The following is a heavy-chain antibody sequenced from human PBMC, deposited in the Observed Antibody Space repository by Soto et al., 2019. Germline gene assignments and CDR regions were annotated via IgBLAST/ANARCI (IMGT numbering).Heavy chain of an antibody. CDR1: GFSFSKFA. D-gene: IGHD3-22*01. V-gene: IGHV3-33*01. J-gene: IGHJ4*02. CDR2: IWFDGSKR. Sequence: LRLSCAASGFSFSKFAMHWVRQAPGKGLECVAVIWFDGSKRDYADSVKGRFTVSRDNSENTLSLQMNNLRAEDTGVYYCAREGDSSGYKVYFDSWGQGTVFTVSS. CDR3: AREGDSSGYKVYFDS.